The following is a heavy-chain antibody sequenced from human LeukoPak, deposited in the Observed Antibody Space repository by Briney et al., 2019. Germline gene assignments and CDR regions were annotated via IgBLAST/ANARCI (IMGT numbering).Heavy chain of an antibody. J-gene: IGHJ5*02. CDR3: ARVLGPSPPDNWFDP. D-gene: IGHD2-15*01. V-gene: IGHV1-3*01. CDR2: INAGNGNT. Sequence: ASVTVSCTASGYTFTSYAMHWVRQAPGQRLEWMGWINAGNGNTKYSQKFQGRVTITRDTSASTAYMELSSLRSEDTAVYYCARVLGPSPPDNWFDPWGQGTLVTVSS. CDR1: GYTFTSYA.